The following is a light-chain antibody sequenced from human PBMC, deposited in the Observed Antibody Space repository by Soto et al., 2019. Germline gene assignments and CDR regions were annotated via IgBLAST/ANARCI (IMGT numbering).Light chain of an antibody. Sequence: ALTQPASVSGSPGQSITISCAGTMRDVGAYNLVSWYQQHPGRAPQLIIYEVRNRPSGISFRFSGSKSGNTASLTISGLQAEDEADYYCSSYTSKSSLIFGGGTKVTVL. CDR1: MRDVGAYNL. CDR2: EVR. J-gene: IGLJ2*01. CDR3: SSYTSKSSLI. V-gene: IGLV2-14*01.